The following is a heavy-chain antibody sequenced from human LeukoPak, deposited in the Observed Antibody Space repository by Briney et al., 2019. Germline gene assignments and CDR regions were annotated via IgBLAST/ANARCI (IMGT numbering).Heavy chain of an antibody. D-gene: IGHD1-1*01. Sequence: GGSLRLSCAASGLTFNNFWMTWVRQAPGKGLDWVANIKSDGSEKHYVDSVRGRFTISRDNSKNTLYLQMNSLRAEDTAVYYCAKDPTTGTTPNWFDPWGQGTLVTVSS. CDR2: IKSDGSEK. V-gene: IGHV3-7*03. CDR1: GLTFNNFW. CDR3: AKDPTTGTTPNWFDP. J-gene: IGHJ5*02.